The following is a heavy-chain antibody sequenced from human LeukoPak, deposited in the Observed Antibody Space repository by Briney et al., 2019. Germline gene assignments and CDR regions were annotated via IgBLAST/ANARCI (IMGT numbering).Heavy chain of an antibody. Sequence: SQTLSLTCTVSRGSISRGAYYCRCIRQPPGNCLEWIGYIYYSGSTSYNPSLKSRVIISVDTSKDQLSMKLSSVTAADTAAYYCARDPTDYGDYVERPQNSPNDAFDIWGQGTMVTVSS. CDR3: ARDPTDYGDYVERPQNSPNDAFDI. D-gene: IGHD4-17*01. CDR2: IYYSGST. V-gene: IGHV4-30-4*01. J-gene: IGHJ3*02. CDR1: RGSISRGAYY.